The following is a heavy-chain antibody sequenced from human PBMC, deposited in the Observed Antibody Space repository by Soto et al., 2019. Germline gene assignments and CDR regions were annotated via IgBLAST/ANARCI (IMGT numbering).Heavy chain of an antibody. Sequence: ASVKVSCKASGYTFTSYYMHWVRQAPGQGLEWMGIINPSGGSTSYAQKFQGRVTMTRDTSTSTVYMELSSLRSEDTAVYYCARVDFGPQYYYGMDVWGQGTTVTVS. CDR3: ARVDFGPQYYYGMDV. J-gene: IGHJ6*02. D-gene: IGHD3-10*01. CDR2: INPSGGST. CDR1: GYTFTSYY. V-gene: IGHV1-46*03.